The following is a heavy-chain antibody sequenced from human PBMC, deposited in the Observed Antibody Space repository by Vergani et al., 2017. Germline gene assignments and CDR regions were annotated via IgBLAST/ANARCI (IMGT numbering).Heavy chain of an antibody. CDR3: AKGGVDTTRNLFDH. CDR1: GFTFTNFA. V-gene: IGHV3-23*01. D-gene: IGHD5-18*01. Sequence: EVQLLESGGNLVQPGGSLRLSCAASGFTFTNFAMTWVRQAPGEGLEWVSGISGSGGFTYYADSVKGRFTISKDNSKNTLYLEINSLRPEDTAVYSCAKGGVDTTRNLFDHWGQGTLVTVSS. J-gene: IGHJ4*02. CDR2: ISGSGGFT.